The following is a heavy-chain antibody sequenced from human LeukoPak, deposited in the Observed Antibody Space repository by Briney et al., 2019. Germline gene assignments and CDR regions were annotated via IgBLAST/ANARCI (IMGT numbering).Heavy chain of an antibody. CDR2: IFYSGST. CDR3: ARRNRGLVDY. D-gene: IGHD7-27*01. V-gene: IGHV4-30-4*08. Sequence: SETLSLTCTVSGGSISSGDFYWSWIRQPPGEGLEWIGYIFYSGSTYYNPSLKSRVTISVDTSKNQFSLKLSSVTAADTAVYYCARRNRGLVDYWGQGTLVTVSS. J-gene: IGHJ4*02. CDR1: GGSISSGDFY.